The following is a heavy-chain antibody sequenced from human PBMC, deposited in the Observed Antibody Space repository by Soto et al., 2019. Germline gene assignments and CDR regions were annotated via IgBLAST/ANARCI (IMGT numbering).Heavy chain of an antibody. V-gene: IGHV3-74*01. CDR3: VRVLISPN. CDR2: VNDDGSST. J-gene: IGHJ4*02. CDR1: GFTFSDYW. Sequence: GGSLRLSCAASGFTFSDYWMHWVRQAPGKGLVWVSRVNDDGSSTDYADSVKGRFTISRDNANKMLYLQMNSLRAEDTAVYYCVRVLISPNWGQGTLVTVSS.